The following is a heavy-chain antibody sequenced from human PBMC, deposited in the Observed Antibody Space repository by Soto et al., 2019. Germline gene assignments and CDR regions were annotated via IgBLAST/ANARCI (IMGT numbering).Heavy chain of an antibody. CDR3: AKDVWWLRDPYYFDY. Sequence: GGSLRLSCAASGFTFSSYAMSWVRQAPGKGLEWVSAISGSGGSTYYADSVKGRFTISRDNSKNTLYLQMNSLRAEDTAVYYCAKDVWWLRDPYYFDYWGQGTLVTVSS. CDR2: ISGSGGST. J-gene: IGHJ4*02. V-gene: IGHV3-23*01. D-gene: IGHD5-12*01. CDR1: GFTFSSYA.